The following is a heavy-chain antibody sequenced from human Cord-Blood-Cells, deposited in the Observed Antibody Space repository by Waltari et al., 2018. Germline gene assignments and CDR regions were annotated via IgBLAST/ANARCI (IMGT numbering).Heavy chain of an antibody. CDR3: ARGRLQGGGSYWYFDL. CDR2: MNPNSGNT. V-gene: IGHV1-8*03. CDR1: GYTFTSYD. J-gene: IGHJ2*01. Sequence: QVQLVQSGAEVQTPGASVKVSCKASGYTFTSYDINWVRQDTGQGLEWMGWMNPNSGNTGYAQKFQGRVTITRNTSISTAYMELSSLRSEDTAVYYCARGRLQGGGSYWYFDLWGRGTLVTVSS. D-gene: IGHD3-16*01.